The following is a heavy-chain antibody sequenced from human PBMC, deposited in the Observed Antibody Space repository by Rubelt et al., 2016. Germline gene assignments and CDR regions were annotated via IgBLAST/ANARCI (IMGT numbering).Heavy chain of an antibody. CDR1: GGSISSGGYS. Sequence: QLQLQESGSGLVKPSQTLSLTCAVSGGSISSGGYSWSWIRQPPGKGLEWIGEINHSGSTNYNPSLKSRVTISVDTSKNQFSLKLSSVTAADTAVYYCARSMVRGVIIRWGQGTLVTVSS. CDR2: INHSGST. J-gene: IGHJ4*02. D-gene: IGHD3-10*01. CDR3: ARSMVRGVIIR. V-gene: IGHV4-30-2*01.